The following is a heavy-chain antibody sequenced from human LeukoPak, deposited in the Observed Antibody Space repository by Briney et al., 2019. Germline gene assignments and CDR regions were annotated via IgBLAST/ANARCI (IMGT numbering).Heavy chain of an antibody. CDR2: IKQDGSEK. CDR3: ANALGAHYFHS. D-gene: IGHD1-26*01. CDR1: GFTFTTHW. Sequence: PAGSLTPASAVAGFTFTTHWTIWVRQAPGKGLEWVANIKQDGSEKYYVVSVQGRFFISRDNAKNSLYLQMNSLRAEDTAVYYCANALGAHYFHSWGGGTLVSVSS. J-gene: IGHJ4*02. V-gene: IGHV3-7*05.